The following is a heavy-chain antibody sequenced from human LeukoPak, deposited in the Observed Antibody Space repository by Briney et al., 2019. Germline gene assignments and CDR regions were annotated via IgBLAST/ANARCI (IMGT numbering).Heavy chain of an antibody. J-gene: IGHJ6*03. Sequence: GESLKISCKGSGYSFTSYWIGWVRQMPGKGLEWMGIIYPGDSDTRYSPSFQGQVTISADKSISTAYLQWSSLTASDTAMYYCARSYYYGSGQSYYYYMDVWGKGTTVTVSS. CDR2: IYPGDSDT. CDR1: GYSFTSYW. V-gene: IGHV5-51*01. D-gene: IGHD3-10*01. CDR3: ARSYYYGSGQSYYYYMDV.